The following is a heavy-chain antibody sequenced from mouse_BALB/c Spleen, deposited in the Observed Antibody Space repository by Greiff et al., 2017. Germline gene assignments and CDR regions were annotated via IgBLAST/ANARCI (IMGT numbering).Heavy chain of an antibody. V-gene: IGHV5-6-3*01. Sequence: EVKVVESGGGLVQPGGSLKLSCAASGFTFSSYGMSWVRQTPDKRLELVATINSNGGSTYYPDSVKGRFTISRDNAKNTLYLQMSSLKSEDTAMYNCAREEGLYGPSGVWGAGTTVTVSS. CDR2: INSNGGST. CDR1: GFTFSSYG. CDR3: AREEGLYGPSGV. D-gene: IGHD1-1*02. J-gene: IGHJ1*01.